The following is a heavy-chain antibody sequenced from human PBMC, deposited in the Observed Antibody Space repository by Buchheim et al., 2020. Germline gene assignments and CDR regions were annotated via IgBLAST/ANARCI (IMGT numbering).Heavy chain of an antibody. V-gene: IGHV3-21*01. J-gene: IGHJ4*02. D-gene: IGHD6-19*01. CDR3: ARDFSGWSRDY. CDR2: VGSGHHT. CDR1: GFSFSPFG. Sequence: DVQLVESGGGLVMPGGSLTLSCVTSGFSFSPFGMTWVRQAPGKGLEWVATVGSGHHTFYADLVEGRFTVSRDNARSPVYLQLNSLRAEDTAMYFCARDFSGWSRDYWGQGTL.